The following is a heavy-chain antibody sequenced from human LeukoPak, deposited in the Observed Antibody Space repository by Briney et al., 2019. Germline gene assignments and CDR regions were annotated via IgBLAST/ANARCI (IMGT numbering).Heavy chain of an antibody. CDR1: GFTFSSYG. J-gene: IGHJ4*02. Sequence: GGSLRLSCAASGFTFSSYGMSWVRQAPGKGLEWVSAISGSGGSTYYADSVKGQFTISRDNSKNTLYLQMNSLRAEDTAVYYCAKDRRVGATSYFDYWGQGTLVTVSS. V-gene: IGHV3-23*01. CDR2: ISGSGGST. CDR3: AKDRRVGATSYFDY. D-gene: IGHD1-26*01.